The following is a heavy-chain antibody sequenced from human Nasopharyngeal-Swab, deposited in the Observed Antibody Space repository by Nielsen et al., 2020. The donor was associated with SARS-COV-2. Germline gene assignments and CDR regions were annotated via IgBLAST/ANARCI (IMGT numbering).Heavy chain of an antibody. CDR3: ARVRRHSGSYPPGF. J-gene: IGHJ4*02. D-gene: IGHD1-26*01. CDR1: GGSISSYY. V-gene: IGHV4-59*08. CDR2: IYYSGST. Sequence: SETLSLTCTVSGGSISSYYWSWIRQPPGKGLEWIGYIYYSGSTNYNPSLKSRVTISVDTSKNQFSLKLSSVTAADTAVYYCARVRRHSGSYPPGFWGQGTLVTVSS.